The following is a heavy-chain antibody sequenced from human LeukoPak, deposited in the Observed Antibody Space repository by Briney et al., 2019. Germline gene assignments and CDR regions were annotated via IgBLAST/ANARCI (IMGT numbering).Heavy chain of an antibody. V-gene: IGHV4-34*01. CDR1: GGSISGYH. J-gene: IGHJ5*02. Sequence: SETLSLTCTVSGGSISGYHWSWIRQPPGKGLEWIGEINHSGSTNYNPSLKSRVTISVDTSKNQFSLKLSSVTAADTAVYYCARGVVVAANWFDPWGQGTLVTVSS. CDR3: ARGVVVAANWFDP. CDR2: INHSGST. D-gene: IGHD2-15*01.